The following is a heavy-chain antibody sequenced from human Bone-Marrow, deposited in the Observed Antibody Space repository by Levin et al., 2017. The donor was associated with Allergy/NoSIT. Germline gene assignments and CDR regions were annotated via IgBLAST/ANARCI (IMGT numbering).Heavy chain of an antibody. V-gene: IGHV1-8*01. J-gene: IGHJ4*02. Sequence: GESLKISCKASGYTFVSYDLNWVRQATGLGFEWVGWMNPNTGIAGYAQKFQGRVTLTRNTSMTTAYMELNSLTSEDTAMYYCVRGDSRFTYWGQGTLVTVSS. CDR3: VRGDSRFTY. D-gene: IGHD4-11*01. CDR1: GYTFVSYD. CDR2: MNPNTGIA.